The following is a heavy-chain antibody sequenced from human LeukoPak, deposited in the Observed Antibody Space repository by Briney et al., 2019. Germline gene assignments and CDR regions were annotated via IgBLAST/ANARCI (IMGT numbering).Heavy chain of an antibody. J-gene: IGHJ4*02. CDR1: GYTFTGYY. CDR2: INLNSGGT. CDR3: ARVRGYSSSWYYY. V-gene: IGHV1-2*02. D-gene: IGHD6-13*01. Sequence: GASVKVSCKASGYTFTGYYMHWVRQAPGKGLEWMGWINLNSGGTNYAQKFQGRVTMTRDTSISTAYMELSRLRPDDTAVYYCARVRGYSSSWYYYWGQGTLVTVSS.